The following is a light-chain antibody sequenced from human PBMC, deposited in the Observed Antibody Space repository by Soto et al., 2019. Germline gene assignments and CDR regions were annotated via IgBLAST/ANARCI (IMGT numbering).Light chain of an antibody. CDR2: DAS. CDR3: QQRSNWPPSIT. Sequence: EIVLTQSPATLSLSPGERATLSCRAVQSVSTSLAWYQQKPGQAPRLLIYDASHRATGIPARFSGSGSGTDFTLTISSLEPADFALYYCQQRSNWPPSITFGQGTKVDIK. CDR1: QSVSTS. V-gene: IGKV3-11*01. J-gene: IGKJ1*01.